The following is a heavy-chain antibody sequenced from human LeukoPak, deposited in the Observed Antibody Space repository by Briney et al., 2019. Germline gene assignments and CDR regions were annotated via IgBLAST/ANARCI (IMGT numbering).Heavy chain of an antibody. Sequence: PSETPSLTCTVSGGSIRGYYWSWIRQPPGKGLEWIGYIHYTGSTDYNPSLNSRLTMSVDTSKNQFSLNLSSVTAADTAVYYCARGYGSGSYNNFNHWGQGILVTVSS. CDR3: ARGYGSGSYNNFNH. CDR1: GGSIRGYY. D-gene: IGHD3-10*01. CDR2: IHYTGST. J-gene: IGHJ4*02. V-gene: IGHV4-59*01.